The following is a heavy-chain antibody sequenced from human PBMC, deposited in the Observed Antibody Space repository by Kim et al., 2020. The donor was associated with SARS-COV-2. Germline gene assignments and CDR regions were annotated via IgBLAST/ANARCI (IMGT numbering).Heavy chain of an antibody. Sequence: EESVKGRCTSARDNAKNSLDLQMRSLRAEDTAVYYCARDFPAYSSSLFDYWGQGTLVTVSS. J-gene: IGHJ4*02. CDR3: ARDFPAYSSSLFDY. D-gene: IGHD6-6*01. V-gene: IGHV3-21*01.